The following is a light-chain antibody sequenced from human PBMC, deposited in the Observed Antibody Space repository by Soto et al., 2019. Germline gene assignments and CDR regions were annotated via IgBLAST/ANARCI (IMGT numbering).Light chain of an antibody. CDR1: NSNIGAGYD. CDR2: GNS. CDR3: QSYDSSLSGSV. J-gene: IGLJ3*02. V-gene: IGLV1-40*01. Sequence: QAVVTQPPSVSGAQGQRVTISCTGINSNIGAGYDVHWYRQLPGTAPKLLIYGNSNRPSGVPDRFSGSKSGTSASLAITGLQAEDEGDYFCQSYDSSLSGSVFGGGTKLTVL.